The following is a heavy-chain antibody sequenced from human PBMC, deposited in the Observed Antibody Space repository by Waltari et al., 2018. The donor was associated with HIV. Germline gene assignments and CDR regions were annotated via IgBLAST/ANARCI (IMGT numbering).Heavy chain of an antibody. V-gene: IGHV1-2*02. CDR1: GYTFTGYY. D-gene: IGHD3-16*02. J-gene: IGHJ4*02. Sequence: QVQLVQSGAEVKKPGASVKVSCKASGYTFTGYYMHWVRQAPGQGLEWMGWINPNRGGTNYAQKFQGRVTMTRDTSISTAYMELSRLRSDDTAVYYCARGDYVWGSYRYTHYEGWAYWGQGTLVTVSS. CDR2: INPNRGGT. CDR3: ARGDYVWGSYRYTHYEGWAY.